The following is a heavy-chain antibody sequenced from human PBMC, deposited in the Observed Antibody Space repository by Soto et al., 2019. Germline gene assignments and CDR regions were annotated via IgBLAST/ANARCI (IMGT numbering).Heavy chain of an antibody. CDR1: GGTFSSYA. CDR2: IIPIFGTA. D-gene: IGHD1-1*01. CDR3: ARDGWKGGTGGGMDV. Sequence: QVQLVQSGAEVKKPGSSVKVSCKASGGTFSSYAISWVRQAPGLGLEWMGGIIPIFGTANYAQKIQGRVTITADESTSAAYMELSSLRSEDTAVYYCARDGWKGGTGGGMDVWGQGTTVTVSS. V-gene: IGHV1-69*01. J-gene: IGHJ6*02.